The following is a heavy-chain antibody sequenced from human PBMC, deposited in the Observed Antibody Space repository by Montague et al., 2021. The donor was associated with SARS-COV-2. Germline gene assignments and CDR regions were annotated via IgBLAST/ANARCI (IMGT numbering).Heavy chain of an antibody. V-gene: IGHV4-34*01. J-gene: IGHJ6*02. CDR2: INHSGST. Sequence: SETLSTCVLYGGSFSGDDWSWIRQPPGKGLEWIGQINHSGSTNYNPSLKSRVTMSVDTSKNQFSLNLRSVTAADTAMYYCAREPGVLDTYYYGMDVWGQGTTVTVSS. CDR1: GGSFSGDD. D-gene: IGHD3/OR15-3a*01. CDR3: AREPGVLDTYYYGMDV.